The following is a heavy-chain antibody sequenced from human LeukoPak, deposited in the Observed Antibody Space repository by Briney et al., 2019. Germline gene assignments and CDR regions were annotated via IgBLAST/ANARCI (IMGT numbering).Heavy chain of an antibody. CDR2: IYFGGST. CDR1: GGSISSYY. V-gene: IGHV4-59*01. CDR3: ARATGISAAAN. D-gene: IGHD6-13*01. Sequence: SETLSLTCTVSGGSISSYYCTSIRQSPGKGLEWIGYIYFGGSTNYSPSLRSRVTISRDTSKNQFSLKLTSVTAEDTAVYYCARATGISAAANWGQGTLVTVSS. J-gene: IGHJ4*02.